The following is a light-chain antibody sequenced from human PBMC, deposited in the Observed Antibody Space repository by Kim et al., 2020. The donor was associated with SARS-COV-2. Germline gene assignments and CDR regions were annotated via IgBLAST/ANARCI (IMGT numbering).Light chain of an antibody. J-gene: IGLJ2*01. CDR3: NSRDSNDNVV. CDR1: SVRSYY. Sequence: VALGQTVILTCPGDSVRSYYATWYQQQPGQAPILVIYGKNNRPSGIPDRFSGSSSGNTASLTITGTQAGDEADYYCNSRDSNDNVVFGGGTQLTVL. CDR2: GKN. V-gene: IGLV3-19*01.